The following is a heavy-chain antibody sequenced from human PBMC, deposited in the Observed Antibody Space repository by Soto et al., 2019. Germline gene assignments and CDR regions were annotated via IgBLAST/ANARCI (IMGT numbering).Heavy chain of an antibody. D-gene: IGHD3-16*02. J-gene: IGHJ4*02. V-gene: IGHV1-3*01. CDR3: ARVWGSYRMDFDY. CDR1: GYTFTSYA. CDR2: INAGNGNT. Sequence: QVQLVQSGAEVKKPGASVKGSCKASGYTFTSYAMHWVRQAPGQRLEWMGWINAGNGNTKYSQKFQGRVTITRDTSASTAYMELSSLRSEDTAVYYCARVWGSYRMDFDYWGQGTLVTVSS.